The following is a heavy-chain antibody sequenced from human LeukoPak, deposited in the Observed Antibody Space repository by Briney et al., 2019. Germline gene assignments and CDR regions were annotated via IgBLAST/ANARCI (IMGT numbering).Heavy chain of an antibody. D-gene: IGHD3-22*01. CDR2: ISSISSYT. Sequence: GGSLRLSCAASGFTFSDYYMSWIRQAPGKGLEWVSYISSISSYTNYADSVKGRFTISRDNAKNSLYLQMNSLRAEDTAVYYCAGGTRGDISGYRHDYWGQGTLVTVSS. CDR1: GFTFSDYY. CDR3: AGGTRGDISGYRHDY. V-gene: IGHV3-11*05. J-gene: IGHJ4*02.